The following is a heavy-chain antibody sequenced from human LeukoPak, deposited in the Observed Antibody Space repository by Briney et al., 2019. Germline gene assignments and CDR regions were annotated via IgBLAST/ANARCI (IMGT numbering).Heavy chain of an antibody. Sequence: GGSLRLSCAASGFTFSSYGMNWVRRAPGKGLEFVAYISSSGATIYYADSLKGRFTISRDNAKNSLYLQMNSLRDEDTAVYFCVRANSLMVRGVITYFDSWGQGTLVTVSS. CDR2: ISSSGATI. CDR1: GFTFSSYG. D-gene: IGHD3-10*01. CDR3: VRANSLMVRGVITYFDS. V-gene: IGHV3-48*02. J-gene: IGHJ4*02.